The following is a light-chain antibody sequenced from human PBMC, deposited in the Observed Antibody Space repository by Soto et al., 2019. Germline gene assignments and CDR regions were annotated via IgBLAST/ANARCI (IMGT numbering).Light chain of an antibody. J-gene: IGKJ1*01. CDR1: QSITSW. CDR2: KAS. CDR3: QHYNTYPWT. V-gene: IGKV1-5*03. Sequence: DIQMTQSPSTLSASVGDRVTITCRASQSITSWLAWYQQKPGKAPKLLIHKASSLESGVPSRFGGSGSGTEFTLTISSLQPDDFATYYCQHYNTYPWTFGQGTKVDIK.